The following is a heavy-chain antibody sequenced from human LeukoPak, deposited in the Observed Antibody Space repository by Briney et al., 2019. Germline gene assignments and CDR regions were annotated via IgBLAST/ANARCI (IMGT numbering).Heavy chain of an antibody. CDR3: AKGRLSLLWFGELF. D-gene: IGHD3-10*01. Sequence: GGSLRLSCAASGFTFSSYAMSCVRQAPGKGLEWVSAISGSGGSTYYADSVKGRFTISRDNSKNTLYLQMNSLRAEDTAVYYCAKGRLSLLWFGELFWGQGTLVTVSS. CDR1: GFTFSSYA. CDR2: ISGSGGST. V-gene: IGHV3-23*01. J-gene: IGHJ4*02.